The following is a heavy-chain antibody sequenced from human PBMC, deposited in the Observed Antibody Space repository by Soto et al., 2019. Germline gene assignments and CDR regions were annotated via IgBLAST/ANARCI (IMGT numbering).Heavy chain of an antibody. V-gene: IGHV5-51*01. Sequence: GESLKISCQASGYSFTTYWIGWVRQMPGKGLEWMGVIYPGDSDTRYSPSFQGQVTISVDKSISTAYLQWSSLKASDTAMYYCATSLVVGAYNWFDPWGQGTLVTVSS. CDR1: GYSFTTYW. CDR3: ATSLVVGAYNWFDP. D-gene: IGHD1-26*01. J-gene: IGHJ5*02. CDR2: IYPGDSDT.